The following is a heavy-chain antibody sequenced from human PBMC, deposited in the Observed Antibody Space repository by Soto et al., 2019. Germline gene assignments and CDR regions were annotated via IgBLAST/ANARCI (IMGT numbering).Heavy chain of an antibody. J-gene: IGHJ4*02. CDR2: ISGTGNYI. Sequence: EVQLVESGGGLVKPGGSRRLSCAASGFSFSSYSVNWVRQAPGKGLEWVSCISGTGNYIYYADSVKGRFTISRDNAKNSLYLQMNSLRAEDTAAYYCVRAMDYDSSGYYEDLDYWGQGTLVTVSS. CDR3: VRAMDYDSSGYYEDLDY. D-gene: IGHD3-22*01. V-gene: IGHV3-21*02. CDR1: GFSFSSYS.